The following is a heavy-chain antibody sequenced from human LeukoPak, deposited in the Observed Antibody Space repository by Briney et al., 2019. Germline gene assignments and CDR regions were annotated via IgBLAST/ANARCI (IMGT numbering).Heavy chain of an antibody. D-gene: IGHD2-15*01. V-gene: IGHV4-34*01. CDR1: GGSISGYY. Sequence: SETLSLTCTVSGGSISGYYWSWIRQPPGKGLEWIGEINHSGSTNYNPSLKSRVTISVDTSKNQFSLKLSSVTAADTAVYYCADGYCSGGSCYSSWGQGTLVTVSS. J-gene: IGHJ5*02. CDR2: INHSGST. CDR3: ADGYCSGGSCYSS.